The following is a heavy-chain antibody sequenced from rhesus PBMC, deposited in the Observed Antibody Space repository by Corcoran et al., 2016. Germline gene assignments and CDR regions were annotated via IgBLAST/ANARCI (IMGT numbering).Heavy chain of an antibody. CDR1: GACISSNS. D-gene: IGHD3-3*01. Sequence: QVQLQESAPGLVKPSETLPLTCAVSGACISSNSWNWIRQAPGKRLEWVGRVYGRSVSADYNPSRRSRVTISMDTSNKQFSLMLTVLTAAETAVYYCARDFAGLDFWGQGVLVTVSS. CDR2: VYGRSVSA. CDR3: ARDFAGLDF. V-gene: IGHV4S2*01. J-gene: IGHJ4*01.